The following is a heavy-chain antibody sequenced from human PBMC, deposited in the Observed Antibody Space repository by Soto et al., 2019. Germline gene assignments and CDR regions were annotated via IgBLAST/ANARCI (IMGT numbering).Heavy chain of an antibody. CDR3: ARAVPRGHGYNFDS. CDR2: INHSGST. V-gene: IGHV4-34*01. J-gene: IGHJ4*02. Sequence: PSETLSLTCAVFGGSFSGYYWNWIRQPPGKGLEWIGEINHSGSTYYNPSLKSRVTISVDTSKNQFSLKLSSVTAADTAVYYCARAVPRGHGYNFDSWGQGTLVTVSS. CDR1: GGSFSGYY. D-gene: IGHD5-18*01.